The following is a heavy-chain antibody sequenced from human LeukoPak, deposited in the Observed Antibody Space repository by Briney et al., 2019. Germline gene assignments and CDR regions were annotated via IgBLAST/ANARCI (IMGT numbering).Heavy chain of an antibody. D-gene: IGHD6-19*01. CDR2: IKQDGSEK. CDR1: GFTFSSYW. J-gene: IGHJ4*02. Sequence: GGSLRLSCAASGFTFSSYWMSWVRQAPGKGLEWVANIKQDGSEKYYVDSVKGRFTISRDNAKNSLYLQMNSLRAEDTAVYYCAREGSFIAVAGHDYWGQGTLVTVSS. CDR3: AREGSFIAVAGHDY. V-gene: IGHV3-7*01.